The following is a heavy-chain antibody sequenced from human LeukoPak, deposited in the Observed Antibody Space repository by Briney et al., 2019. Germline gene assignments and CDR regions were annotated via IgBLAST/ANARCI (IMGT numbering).Heavy chain of an antibody. V-gene: IGHV4-34*01. D-gene: IGHD2-2*01. J-gene: IGHJ6*02. Sequence: PSETLSLTCAVYGGSFSGYYWSWIRQPPGKGLEWIGEINHSGSTNYNSSLKSRVTISVDTSKNQFSLKLSSVTAEDTAVYYCARDKWEKYCSSTSCYDSLGYYYYGMDVWGQGTTVTVSS. CDR1: GGSFSGYY. CDR2: INHSGST. CDR3: ARDKWEKYCSSTSCYDSLGYYYYGMDV.